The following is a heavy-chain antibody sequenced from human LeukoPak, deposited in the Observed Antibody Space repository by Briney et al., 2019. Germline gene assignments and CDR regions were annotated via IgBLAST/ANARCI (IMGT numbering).Heavy chain of an antibody. V-gene: IGHV3-23*01. CDR2: ISGSGGST. D-gene: IGHD1-26*01. Sequence: GGSLRLSCAASGFTFSSYAMSWVRQAPGKGLEWVSSISGSGGSTYYADSVKGRFTISRDNSKNTLYLQMNSLRAEDTAVYYCAKGRKSGSPTSNFDYWGQGTLVTVSS. J-gene: IGHJ4*02. CDR3: AKGRKSGSPTSNFDY. CDR1: GFTFSSYA.